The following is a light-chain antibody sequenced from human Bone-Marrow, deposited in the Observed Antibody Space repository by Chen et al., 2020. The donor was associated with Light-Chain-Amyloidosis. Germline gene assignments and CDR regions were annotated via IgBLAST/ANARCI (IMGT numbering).Light chain of an antibody. CDR1: DLPTKY. V-gene: IGLV3-25*03. CDR2: RDT. Sequence: SYELTQPPSVSVSPGQTARITCSGDDLPTKYAYWYQQKPGQAPVLVIHRDTERPSGISERFSGSSSGTTATLTISGVQAEDEADYHCQSADSSGTYEVILRRGTKLAVL. CDR3: QSADSSGTYEVI. J-gene: IGLJ2*01.